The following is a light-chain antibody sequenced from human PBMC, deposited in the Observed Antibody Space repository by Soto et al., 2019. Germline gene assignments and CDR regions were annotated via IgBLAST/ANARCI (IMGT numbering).Light chain of an antibody. Sequence: EIVLTQSPGTLSLSPGERATLSCRASQSLSSTYLAWYQQKPGQAPRLLIYGASNRATGIPDRFSGSGSGTDFTLTINRLEPEDFAVYYCQQYVSSPLTFGQGTKVEIK. V-gene: IGKV3-20*01. J-gene: IGKJ1*01. CDR3: QQYVSSPLT. CDR1: QSLSSTY. CDR2: GAS.